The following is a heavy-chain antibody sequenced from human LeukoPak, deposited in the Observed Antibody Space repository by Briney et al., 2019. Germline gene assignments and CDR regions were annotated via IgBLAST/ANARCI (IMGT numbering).Heavy chain of an antibody. V-gene: IGHV3-74*01. D-gene: IGHD3-3*01. Sequence: PGGSLRLSCAASGFTFSSYWMHWVRQAPGKGLVWVSRINSDGSSTSYADSVKGRFTISRDNAKYTLYLQMNSLRAEDTAVYYCARRRTNYDFWSGYYGGYFDYWGQGTLVTVSS. J-gene: IGHJ4*02. CDR1: GFTFSSYW. CDR3: ARRRTNYDFWSGYYGGYFDY. CDR2: INSDGSST.